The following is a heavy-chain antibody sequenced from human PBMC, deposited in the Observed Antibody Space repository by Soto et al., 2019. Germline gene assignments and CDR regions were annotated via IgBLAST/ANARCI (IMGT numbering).Heavy chain of an antibody. Sequence: QVQLQESGPGLVKPSQTLSLTCTVSGGSISSGGYYWSWIRQHPGKGLEWIGYIYYSGSTYYNPSRRSRVPISVETSKNQSSLKLSPVTAADTAVYYCARVSGDSSGYYPYYYSGMDVWGQGTTVTVSS. D-gene: IGHD3-22*01. J-gene: IGHJ6*02. V-gene: IGHV4-31*03. CDR2: IYYSGST. CDR3: ARVSGDSSGYYPYYYSGMDV. CDR1: GGSISSGGYY.